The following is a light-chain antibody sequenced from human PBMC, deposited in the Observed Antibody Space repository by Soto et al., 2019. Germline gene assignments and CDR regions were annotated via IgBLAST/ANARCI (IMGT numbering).Light chain of an antibody. CDR2: GAS. CDR1: QSVSSSY. CDR3: QQYGTSPCT. J-gene: IGKJ1*01. V-gene: IGKV3-20*01. Sequence: EIVLTQSPGTLSLSPGERATLSCRASQSVSSSYLAWYQQKPGQAPRLLIYGASSKATGIPDRFSGSGSGTDFTLIISRLEPEDFAVYYCQQYGTSPCTFGQGTKVEI.